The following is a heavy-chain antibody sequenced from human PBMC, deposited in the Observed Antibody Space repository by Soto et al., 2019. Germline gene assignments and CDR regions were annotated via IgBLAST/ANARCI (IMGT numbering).Heavy chain of an antibody. D-gene: IGHD6-13*01. J-gene: IGHJ4*02. CDR1: GGTFSSYA. CDR2: IIPSFGTA. V-gene: IGHV1-69*01. CDR3: ARGQEGGYVEGYYFDS. Sequence: QVQLVQSGAEVKKPGSSVKVSCKASGGTFSSYAISWVRQAPGQGLEWMGGIIPSFGTANYAQKFQGRVTITADESTSTAYMELSSLRSEDPAVYYCARGQEGGYVEGYYFDSWGQGTLVTVSS.